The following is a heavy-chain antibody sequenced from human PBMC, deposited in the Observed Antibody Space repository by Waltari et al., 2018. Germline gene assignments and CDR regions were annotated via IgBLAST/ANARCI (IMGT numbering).Heavy chain of an antibody. CDR3: AKLRNYGTTWAGAFDC. CDR2: FNGRDGGS. Sequence: EEQLLQSGGGLVQPGGSLRLSCAASGFTFTTYAMSWVRQAPGEWLEWVSSFNGRDGGSYYADSVKGRFTISSDKSRNTLYLQMNSLRAEDTAVYYCAKLRNYGTTWAGAFDCWGQGTLVTVSS. CDR1: GFTFTTYA. V-gene: IGHV3-23*01. D-gene: IGHD3-10*01. J-gene: IGHJ4*02.